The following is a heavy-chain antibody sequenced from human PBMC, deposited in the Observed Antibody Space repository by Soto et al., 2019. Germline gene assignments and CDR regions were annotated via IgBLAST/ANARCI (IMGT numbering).Heavy chain of an antibody. Sequence: PGESLKISCKGSGYSFTSYWISWVRQMPGKGLEWMGRIDPSDSYTNYSPSFQGHVTISADKSISTAYLQWSSLKASDTAMYYCARTLGPYYYDSSGYLWGQGTLVTVS. J-gene: IGHJ4*02. CDR2: IDPSDSYT. CDR1: GYSFTSYW. V-gene: IGHV5-10-1*01. D-gene: IGHD3-22*01. CDR3: ARTLGPYYYDSSGYL.